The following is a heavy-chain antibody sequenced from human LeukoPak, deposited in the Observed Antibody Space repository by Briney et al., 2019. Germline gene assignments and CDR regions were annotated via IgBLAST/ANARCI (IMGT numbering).Heavy chain of an antibody. CDR3: ARDTSGQTRADDAFDI. CDR2: MNPKSGNI. V-gene: IGHV1-8*03. J-gene: IGHJ3*02. D-gene: IGHD6-19*01. CDR1: GYTFFSHD. Sequence: ASVKVSCKASGYTFFSHDINWVRQATGQGLEWMGWMNPKSGNIGYAQKFQGRVTITRDTSINTAYMELSSLISEDTAVYYCARDTSGQTRADDAFDIWGQGTMVTVSS.